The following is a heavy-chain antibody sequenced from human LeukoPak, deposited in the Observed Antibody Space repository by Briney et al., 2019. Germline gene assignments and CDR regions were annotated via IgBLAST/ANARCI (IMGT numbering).Heavy chain of an antibody. CDR2: ISYDGSNK. V-gene: IGHV3-30*18. J-gene: IGHJ4*02. CDR1: GFTFSSYG. Sequence: GGSLRLSCAASGFTFSSYGMHWVRQAPGKGLEWVAVISYDGSNKYYADSVKGRFTISRDNSKNTLYLQMNSLRAEDTAVYYCAKAIQPGYDILAGYWGYFDYWGQGTLVTVSS. D-gene: IGHD3-9*01. CDR3: AKAIQPGYDILAGYWGYFDY.